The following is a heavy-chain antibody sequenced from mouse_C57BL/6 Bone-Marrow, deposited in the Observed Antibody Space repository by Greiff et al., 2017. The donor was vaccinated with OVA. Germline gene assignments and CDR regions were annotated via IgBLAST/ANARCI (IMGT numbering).Heavy chain of an antibody. J-gene: IGHJ2*01. CDR2: IYPRSGNT. D-gene: IGHD1-1*01. CDR1: GYTFTSYG. CDR3: ASRGAITTVVADFDY. V-gene: IGHV1-81*01. Sequence: VQLQQSGAELARPGASVKLSCKASGYTFTSYGISWVKQRTGQGLEWIGEIYPRSGNTYYNEKFKGKATLTADKSSSTVYMELRSLTSEDSAVYFCASRGAITTVVADFDYWGQGTTLTVSS.